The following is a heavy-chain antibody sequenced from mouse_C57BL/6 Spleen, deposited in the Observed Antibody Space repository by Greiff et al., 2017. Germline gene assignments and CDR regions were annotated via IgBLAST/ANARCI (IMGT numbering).Heavy chain of an antibody. D-gene: IGHD1-1*01. CDR3: ARGGYGSGDYYWYFDV. CDR1: GYTFTSYG. J-gene: IGHJ1*03. Sequence: QVQLQQSGAELARPGASVKLSCKASGYTFTSYGISWVKQRTGQGLEWIGEIYPRSGNTYYNEKFKGKATLTADKSSSTAYMELRSLTSEDSAVYFCARGGYGSGDYYWYFDVWGTGTTVTVSS. V-gene: IGHV1-81*01. CDR2: IYPRSGNT.